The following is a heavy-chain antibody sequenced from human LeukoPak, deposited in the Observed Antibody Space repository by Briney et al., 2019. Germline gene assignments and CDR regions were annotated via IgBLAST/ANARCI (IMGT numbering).Heavy chain of an antibody. CDR3: ARDFGELLWFGELLPPSY. Sequence: ASVKVSCKASGYTFTSYGISWVRQAPGQGLEWMGWISAYNGNTNYAQKLQGRVTMTTDTSTSTAYMELRSLRSDDTAVYYCARDFGELLWFGELLPPSYWGQGTLVTVSS. CDR1: GYTFTSYG. J-gene: IGHJ4*02. V-gene: IGHV1-18*01. D-gene: IGHD3-10*01. CDR2: ISAYNGNT.